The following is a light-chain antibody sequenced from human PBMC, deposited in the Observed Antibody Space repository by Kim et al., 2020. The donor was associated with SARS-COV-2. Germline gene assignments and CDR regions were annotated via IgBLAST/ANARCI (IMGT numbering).Light chain of an antibody. V-gene: IGLV3-1*01. CDR1: KVGGKY. CDR3: QAGDRSTAYV. J-gene: IGLJ1*01. Sequence: SYELTQPPSVSVSPGQTASITCSGDKVGGKYAFWYQQQPGQSPVLVIYQDSTRPSGVPERFSGSNSGNTATLTISGTQAMDETDYYYQAGDRSTAYVFGT. CDR2: QDS.